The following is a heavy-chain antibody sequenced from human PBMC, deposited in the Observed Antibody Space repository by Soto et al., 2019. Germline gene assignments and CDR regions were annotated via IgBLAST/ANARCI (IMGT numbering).Heavy chain of an antibody. D-gene: IGHD3-10*01. CDR3: GRVFGGTQ. V-gene: IGHV3-7*05. Sequence: EVQLVESGGGLVQPGGSLRLSCAAYGFTFNNYYMVWVRQAPGRGLEWVANINQDGSAKYYVDSVKGRFTISRDNAKSSLYLQINSLRAEDTATYYCGRVFGGTQWGQGSLVTVSS. CDR1: GFTFNNYY. CDR2: INQDGSAK. J-gene: IGHJ4*02.